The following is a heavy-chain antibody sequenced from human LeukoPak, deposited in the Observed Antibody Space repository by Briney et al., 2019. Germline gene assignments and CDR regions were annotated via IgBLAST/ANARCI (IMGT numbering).Heavy chain of an antibody. CDR1: GFTFSSYG. D-gene: IGHD2-2*01. CDR2: IWYEGSNK. CDR3: ARDSADIVVVPAAVPFDY. V-gene: IGHV3-33*01. Sequence: GGSLRLSCAASGFTFSSYGMHWVRQAPGKGLEWVAVIWYEGSNKCYADSVKGRFTISRDNSKNTLYLQMNSLRAEDTAVYYCARDSADIVVVPAAVPFDYWGQGTLVTVSS. J-gene: IGHJ4*02.